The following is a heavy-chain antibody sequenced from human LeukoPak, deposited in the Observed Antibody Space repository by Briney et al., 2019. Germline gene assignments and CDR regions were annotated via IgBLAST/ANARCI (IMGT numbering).Heavy chain of an antibody. CDR2: ISAYNGNT. V-gene: IGHV1-18*01. Sequence: ASVKVSCTASGYTFTSYGISWVRQAPGQGLEWMGWISAYNGNTNYAQKLQGRVTITTDTSTSTAYMELRSLRADDTAVYYCARGLTGTTINDAFDIWGQGTMVTVSS. D-gene: IGHD1-7*01. CDR3: ARGLTGTTINDAFDI. J-gene: IGHJ3*02. CDR1: GYTFTSYG.